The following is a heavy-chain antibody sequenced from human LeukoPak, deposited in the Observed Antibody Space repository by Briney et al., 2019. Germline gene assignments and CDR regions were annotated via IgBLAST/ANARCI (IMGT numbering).Heavy chain of an antibody. CDR3: ARDRTPNGMDV. CDR1: GFTVSSNY. Sequence: HPGGSLRLSCAASGFTVSSNYMSWVRQAPGKGLEWVSDIYSGGSTYYADSVKGRFTISRDNSKNTLYLQMNSLRAEDTAVYYCARDRTPNGMDVWGKGTTVTVSS. J-gene: IGHJ6*04. CDR2: IYSGGST. V-gene: IGHV3-53*01.